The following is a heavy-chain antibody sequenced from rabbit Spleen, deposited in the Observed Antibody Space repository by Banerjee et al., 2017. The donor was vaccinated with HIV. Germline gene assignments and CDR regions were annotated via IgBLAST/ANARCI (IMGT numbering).Heavy chain of an antibody. Sequence: QSLVESGGGLVQPEGSLTLTCKASGFDFSSNAMCWVRQAPGKGLEWIACIWIESGNIYYASWAKGRFTISKTSSTTVTLQMTSLRVADTATYFCARGSGGAPYYFNLWGQGTLVTVS. CDR3: ARGSGGAPYYFNL. V-gene: IGHV1S40*01. CDR1: GFDFSSNA. D-gene: IGHD1-1*01. J-gene: IGHJ4*01. CDR2: IWIESGNI.